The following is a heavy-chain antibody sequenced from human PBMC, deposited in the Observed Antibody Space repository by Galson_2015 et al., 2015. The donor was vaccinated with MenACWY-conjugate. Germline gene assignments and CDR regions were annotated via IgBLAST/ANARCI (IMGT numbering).Heavy chain of an antibody. D-gene: IGHD5-18*01. V-gene: IGHV3-23*01. Sequence: SLRLSCAASGFTFTNYAASWVRQAPGKGLEWVSGISGSGERTHYADSVKGRFTISRDNSKNTLHLQMNSLRAEDTAVYYCAKDRWDTYMNYYFDPWGPGSLVIVSS. CDR3: AKDRWDTYMNYYFDP. CDR1: GFTFTNYA. J-gene: IGHJ4*02. CDR2: ISGSGERT.